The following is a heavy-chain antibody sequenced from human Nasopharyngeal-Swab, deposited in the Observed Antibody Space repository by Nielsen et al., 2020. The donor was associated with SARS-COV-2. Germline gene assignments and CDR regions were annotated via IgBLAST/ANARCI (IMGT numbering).Heavy chain of an antibody. CDR2: ISGSGGST. CDR3: AKDRLFAGSSCGDY. CDR1: GFIFSSYA. D-gene: IGHD6-13*01. J-gene: IGHJ4*02. V-gene: IGHV3-23*01. Sequence: GWLLQVCWAACGFIFSSYAMSWVRQAPGKGLEWVSAISGSGGSTYYADSVKGRFTISRDNSKNTLYLQMNSLGAEDTAVYYCAKDRLFAGSSCGDYWGQGTLVTVSS.